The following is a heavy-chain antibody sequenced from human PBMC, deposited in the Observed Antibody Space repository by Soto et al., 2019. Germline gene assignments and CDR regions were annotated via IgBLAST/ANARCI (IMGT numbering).Heavy chain of an antibody. D-gene: IGHD3-9*01. CDR2: IHPSGGST. CDR3: AKDPSTGPPDC. V-gene: IGHV3-23*01. Sequence: GGSLRLSCAAAGFMFSSYGMSWVRQAPGKGLQWVATIHPSGGSTHYAESVRGRFTISRDNSRDTLYLQMNSLRAEDTAVYYCAKDPSTGPPDCWGQGALVTVSS. J-gene: IGHJ4*02. CDR1: GFMFSSYG.